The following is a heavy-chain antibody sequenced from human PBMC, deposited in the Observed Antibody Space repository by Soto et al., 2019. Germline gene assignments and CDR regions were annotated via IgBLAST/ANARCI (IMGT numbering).Heavy chain of an antibody. D-gene: IGHD3-3*01. V-gene: IGHV3-30-3*01. CDR2: ISYDGSNK. Sequence: QVQLVESGGGVVQPGRSLRLSCAASGFTFSSYAMHWVRQAPGKGLEWVAVISYDGSNKYYADSVKGRFTISRDKSKNTLYLQMNSLRAEDTAVYYCARDQGERYDFWSGDFDYWGQGTLVTVSS. CDR3: ARDQGERYDFWSGDFDY. CDR1: GFTFSSYA. J-gene: IGHJ4*02.